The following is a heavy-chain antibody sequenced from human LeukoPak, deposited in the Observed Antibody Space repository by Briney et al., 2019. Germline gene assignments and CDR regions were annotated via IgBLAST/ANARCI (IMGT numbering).Heavy chain of an antibody. CDR2: IYHSGST. J-gene: IGHJ4*02. D-gene: IGHD3-9*01. CDR1: GGSISSSNW. CDR3: ARGSSYYDILTGYYELDYFDY. V-gene: IGHV4-4*02. Sequence: SGTLSLTCAVSGGSISSSNWWSWVRQPPGKGLEWIGEIYHSGSTNYNPSLKSRVTISVDRSKNQFSLKLSSVTAADTAVYYCARGSSYYDILTGYYELDYFDYWGQGTLVTVSS.